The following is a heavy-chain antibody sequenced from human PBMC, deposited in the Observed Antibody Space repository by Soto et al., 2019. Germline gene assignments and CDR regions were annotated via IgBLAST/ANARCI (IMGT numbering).Heavy chain of an antibody. J-gene: IGHJ3*02. V-gene: IGHV1-24*01. CDR2: FDPEDGET. Sequence: ASVKVSCKVSGYTLTELSKHWVRQAPGKGLEWMGGFDPEDGETIYAQKFQGRVTMTEDTSTDTAYMELSSLRSEDTAVYYCARQSDTNYGDYVVGYAFDIWGQGTMVTV. CDR3: ARQSDTNYGDYVVGYAFDI. CDR1: GYTLTELS. D-gene: IGHD4-17*01.